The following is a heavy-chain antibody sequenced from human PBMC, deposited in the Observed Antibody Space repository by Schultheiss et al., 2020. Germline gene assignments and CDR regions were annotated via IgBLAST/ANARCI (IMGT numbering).Heavy chain of an antibody. D-gene: IGHD3-9*01. CDR2: INPSGGST. J-gene: IGHJ4*02. V-gene: IGHV1-46*01. Sequence: ASVKVSCKASGYTFTSYYMHWVRQAPGQGLEWMGIINPSGGSTSYAQKFQGRVTMTRDTSTSTVYMELSSLRSDDTAVYYCAKSRPGYPSGVDYWGQGTLVTVSS. CDR3: AKSRPGYPSGVDY. CDR1: GYTFTSYY.